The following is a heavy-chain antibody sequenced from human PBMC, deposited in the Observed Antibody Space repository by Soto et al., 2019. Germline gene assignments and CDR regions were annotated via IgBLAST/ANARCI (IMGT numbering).Heavy chain of an antibody. CDR2: IDPSDSYT. D-gene: IGHD6-6*01. V-gene: IGHV5-10-1*01. Sequence: GESLKISCKGSGYSFTSYWISWVRQMPGKGLEWMGRIDPSDSYTNYSPSFQGHVTISADKSISTAYLQRSSLKASDTAMYYCARHHPSSIAAVDYWGQGTLVTVSS. CDR3: ARHHPSSIAAVDY. J-gene: IGHJ4*02. CDR1: GYSFTSYW.